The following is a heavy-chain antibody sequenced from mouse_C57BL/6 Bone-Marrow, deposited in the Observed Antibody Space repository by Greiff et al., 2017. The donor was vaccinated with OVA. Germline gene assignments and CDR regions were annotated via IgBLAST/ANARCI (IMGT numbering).Heavy chain of an antibody. Sequence: EVQLVESGPGLVKPSQSLSLTCSVTGYSITSGYYWNWIRQFPGNKLEWMGYISYDGSNNYNPSLKNRISITRDTSKNQFFLKLNSVTTEDTATYYCARAYDYDAGAMDYWGQGTSVTVSS. CDR2: ISYDGSN. D-gene: IGHD2-4*01. CDR1: GYSITSGYY. J-gene: IGHJ4*01. CDR3: ARAYDYDAGAMDY. V-gene: IGHV3-6*01.